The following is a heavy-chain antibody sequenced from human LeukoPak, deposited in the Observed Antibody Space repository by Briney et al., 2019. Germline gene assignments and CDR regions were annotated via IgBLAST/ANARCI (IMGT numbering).Heavy chain of an antibody. D-gene: IGHD3-22*01. V-gene: IGHV3-23*01. Sequence: GGSLRLSCAASGFTFSDYALGWVRQAPGRGLEWVATLSGSGAGTYYSDSVQGRFTISRDNSKRTLFLQMNSLRAEDTAVYFCAKDRAPYDTSHFFDYWGQGTLVAVSS. CDR1: GFTFSDYA. J-gene: IGHJ4*02. CDR3: AKDRAPYDTSHFFDY. CDR2: LSGSGAGT.